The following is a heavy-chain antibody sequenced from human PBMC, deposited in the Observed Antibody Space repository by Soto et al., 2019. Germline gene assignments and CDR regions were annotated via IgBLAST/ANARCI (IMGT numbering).Heavy chain of an antibody. D-gene: IGHD3-16*01. J-gene: IGHJ4*02. CDR3: ATRDGGELSFDY. Sequence: SETLSLTCTVSGDSISSGNYYWSWIRQHPGKGLEWIGYIYNSANTYYNPSLNSRVTMSLDTSKNQFSLNLNSVTAADTAVYYCATRDGGELSFDYWGQGALVTVSS. CDR1: GDSISSGNYY. CDR2: IYNSANT. V-gene: IGHV4-31*03.